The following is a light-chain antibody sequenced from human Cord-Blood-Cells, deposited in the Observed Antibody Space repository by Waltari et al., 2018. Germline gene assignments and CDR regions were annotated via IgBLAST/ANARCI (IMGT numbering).Light chain of an antibody. CDR2: GAS. V-gene: IGKV3-15*01. CDR3: QQYNNWPPIT. CDR1: QSVSSN. J-gene: IGKJ5*01. Sequence: EIVMTQSPATLSVSPGERATLSCRASQSVSSNLAWYQQKPGQAPRLLIYGASTRATGIPARFSGSWSGTEFTLTISSLQSEDFAVYYGQQYNNWPPITFGQGTLLEIK.